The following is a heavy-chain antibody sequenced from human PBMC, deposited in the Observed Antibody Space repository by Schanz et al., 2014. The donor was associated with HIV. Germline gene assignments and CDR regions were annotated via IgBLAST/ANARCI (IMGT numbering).Heavy chain of an antibody. V-gene: IGHV3-53*01. Sequence: EVQLVESGGGLVKPGGSLRLSCAASGFSVSVNYMTWVRQAPGKGLEWVSVIYSGGNTYYADSVKGRFTISRDNSKNMLYLQMNSLRAEDTAVYYCASRTYYYASERYFLGDGMDVWGQGTTVTVSS. J-gene: IGHJ6*02. CDR3: ASRTYYYASERYFLGDGMDV. D-gene: IGHD3-10*01. CDR2: IYSGGNT. CDR1: GFSVSVNY.